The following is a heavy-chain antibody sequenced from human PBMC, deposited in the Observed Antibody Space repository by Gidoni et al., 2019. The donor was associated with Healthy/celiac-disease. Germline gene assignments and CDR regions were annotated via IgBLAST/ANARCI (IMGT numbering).Heavy chain of an antibody. CDR2: IYPGDSDT. V-gene: IGHV5-51*01. Sequence: EVQLLQSGAEVIKPGESLKIFCKGSGYSFTSYWIGWVRQMPGKGLEWMGIIYPGDSDTRYSPSFQGQVTISADKSISTAYLQWSSLKASDTAMYYCARHFGRWLQFDAFDIWGQGTMVTVSS. J-gene: IGHJ3*02. CDR3: ARHFGRWLQFDAFDI. D-gene: IGHD5-12*01. CDR1: GYSFTSYW.